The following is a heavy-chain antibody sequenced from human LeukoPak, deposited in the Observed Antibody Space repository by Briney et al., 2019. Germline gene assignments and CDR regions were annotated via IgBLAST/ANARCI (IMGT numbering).Heavy chain of an antibody. CDR1: GYTLTELS. V-gene: IGHV1-24*01. CDR3: ATAGVRGAKFDY. J-gene: IGHJ4*02. Sequence: ASVKVSCKVSGYTLTELSMHWVRQAPGKGLEWMGGFDPEGGETIYAQKFQGRVTMTEDTSTDTAYMELSSLRSEDTAVYYCATAGVRGAKFDYWGQGTLVTVSS. CDR2: FDPEGGET. D-gene: IGHD3-10*02.